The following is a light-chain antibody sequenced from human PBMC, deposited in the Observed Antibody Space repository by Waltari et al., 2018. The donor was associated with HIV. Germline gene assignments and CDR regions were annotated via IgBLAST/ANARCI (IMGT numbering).Light chain of an antibody. J-gene: IGKJ2*01. V-gene: IGKV3-20*01. CDR3: HQYGTSPRT. CDR2: GAS. Sequence: EIVLAQSPRTLSLSPGERATLSCSASQTVTSNYLACYQVRPGQAPRLLIYGASIRATGVPDKFSGSGSGTDFTLTIGRLEPEDFAVYYCHQYGTSPRTFGQGSKVEIK. CDR1: QTVTSNY.